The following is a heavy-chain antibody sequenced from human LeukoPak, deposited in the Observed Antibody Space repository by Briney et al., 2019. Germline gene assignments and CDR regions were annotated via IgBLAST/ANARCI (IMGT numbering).Heavy chain of an antibody. CDR2: ISAHNGDT. D-gene: IGHD1-26*01. CDR1: GYTFTSYG. CDR3: ARDLKRTVGATTTSDY. Sequence: ASVKVSCKASGYTFTSYGISWVRQAPGQGLEWMGWISAHNGDTNYAQKFPGRVSVTTDTSTRTGYMEQRSLTSDDTAVYYCARDLKRTVGATTTSDYCGQRALGSVSS. V-gene: IGHV1-18*01. J-gene: IGHJ4*02.